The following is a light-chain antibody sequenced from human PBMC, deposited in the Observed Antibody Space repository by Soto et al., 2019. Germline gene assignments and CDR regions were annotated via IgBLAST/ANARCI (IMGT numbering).Light chain of an antibody. CDR3: QQYNNWPPET. CDR2: AAS. CDR1: QGISSY. Sequence: AIRMTQSPSSLSASTGARVPITCRASQGISSYLAWNQQKPGKAPKLLIYAASTLQSGVPSRFSGSGSGTEFTLTISSLQSEDFAVYYCQQYNNWPPETFGQGTKV. J-gene: IGKJ1*01. V-gene: IGKV1-8*01.